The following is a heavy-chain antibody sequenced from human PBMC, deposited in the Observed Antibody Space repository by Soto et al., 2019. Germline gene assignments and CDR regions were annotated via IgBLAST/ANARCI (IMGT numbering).Heavy chain of an antibody. D-gene: IGHD1-26*01. V-gene: IGHV3-30-3*01. CDR3: ARDPQGGDGSGMDV. J-gene: IGHJ6*01. CDR2: ISYDGSNK. CDR1: GFTFSSYA. Sequence: QVQLVESGGGVVQPGRSLRLSCAASGFTFSSYAMHWVRQAPGKGLEWVAVISYDGSNKYYADSVKGRFTISRDNSKNTLYLQMNSLRAEDTAVYYCARDPQGGDGSGMDVW.